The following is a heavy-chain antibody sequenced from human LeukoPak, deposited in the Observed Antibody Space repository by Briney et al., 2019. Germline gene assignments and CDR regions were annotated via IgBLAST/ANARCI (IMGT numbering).Heavy chain of an antibody. J-gene: IGHJ4*02. Sequence: SETLSLTCSVSGGSISSGSYYWGWIRQPPGKGLEWIGSIYHSGSTYYNPSLKSRVTISVDTSKNQFSLKLSSVTAADTAVYFCARDRDSCYFDYWGQGALVTVSS. CDR1: GGSISSGSYY. CDR3: ARDRDSCYFDY. D-gene: IGHD3-10*01. CDR2: IYHSGST. V-gene: IGHV4-39*02.